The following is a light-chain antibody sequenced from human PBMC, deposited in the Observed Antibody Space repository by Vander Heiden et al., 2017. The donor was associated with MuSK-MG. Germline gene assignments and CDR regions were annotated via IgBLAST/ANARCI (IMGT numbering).Light chain of an antibody. Sequence: SYELPQPPSVSVSPGQTASITCSGDKLGDKYACWYQQKPGQSPVLVIYQDSKRPSGIPERFSGSNSGNTATLTISGTQAMDEADYYCQAWDSSTAGVVFGGGTKLTVL. CDR2: QDS. CDR1: KLGDKY. V-gene: IGLV3-1*01. CDR3: QAWDSSTAGVV. J-gene: IGLJ2*01.